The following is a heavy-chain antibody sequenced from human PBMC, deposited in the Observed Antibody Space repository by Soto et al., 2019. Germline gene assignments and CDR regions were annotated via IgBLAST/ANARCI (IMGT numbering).Heavy chain of an antibody. V-gene: IGHV3-11*06. CDR1: GFTFGDSY. CDR2: ISGSGTHI. D-gene: IGHD6-19*01. J-gene: IGHJ4*02. CDR3: ARHRGTVAGVPFDF. Sequence: QVQLVEAGGGLVKPGGSLRLSCAASGFTFGDSYMSWIRQAPGKGLEWVSYISGSGTHINDADSVRGRFAISRDNAKNSLYLQMNNQRADDTAVYFCARHRGTVAGVPFDFWGQGTLVTVSS.